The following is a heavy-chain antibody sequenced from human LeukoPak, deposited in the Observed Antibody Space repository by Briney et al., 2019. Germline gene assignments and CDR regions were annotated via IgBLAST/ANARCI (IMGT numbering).Heavy chain of an antibody. CDR2: ISSSSNTI. CDR1: GFTFSSYS. J-gene: IGHJ5*02. CDR3: ARGADGVSSNSRGWFDP. Sequence: GGSLRLSCAASGFTFSSYSMSWVRQAPGKGLEWVSYISSSSNTIYYADSVKGRFTVSRDNAKNSLYLQMNSLRAEDTAVYSCARGADGVSSNSRGWFDPWGQGTLVTVSS. D-gene: IGHD2-15*01. V-gene: IGHV3-48*01.